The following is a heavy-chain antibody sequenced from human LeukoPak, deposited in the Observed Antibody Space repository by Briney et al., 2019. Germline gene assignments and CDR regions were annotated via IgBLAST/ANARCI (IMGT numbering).Heavy chain of an antibody. CDR2: ISGNGGVI. CDR3: ARDLSGVVGAD. J-gene: IGHJ4*02. CDR1: GFTFSDNY. V-gene: IGHV3-11*04. D-gene: IGHD1-26*01. Sequence: GGSLRLSCAASGFTFSDNYMTWVRQAPGKGLEWLSYISGNGGVIQYADSVKGRFTISRDNAKNSLYLQMNSLRAEDTAVYYCARDLSGVVGADWGQGTLVTVSS.